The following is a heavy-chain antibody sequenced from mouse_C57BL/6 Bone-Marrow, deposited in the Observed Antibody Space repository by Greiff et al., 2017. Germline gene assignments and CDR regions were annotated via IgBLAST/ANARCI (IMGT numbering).Heavy chain of an antibody. CDR2: ISSGGSYT. D-gene: IGHD1-1*01. J-gene: IGHJ3*01. V-gene: IGHV5-6*02. Sequence: EVKVVESGGDLVKPGGSLKLSCAASGFTFSSYGMSWVRQTPDKRLEWVATISSGGSYTYYPDSVKGRFTISRDNAKNTLYLQMSSLKSEDTAMYYCARRVITTVVEGAWFAYWGQGTLVTVSA. CDR1: GFTFSSYG. CDR3: ARRVITTVVEGAWFAY.